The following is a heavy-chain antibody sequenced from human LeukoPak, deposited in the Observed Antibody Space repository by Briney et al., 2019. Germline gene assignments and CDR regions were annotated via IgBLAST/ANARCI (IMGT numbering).Heavy chain of an antibody. CDR1: GYTFTSYY. D-gene: IGHD5-18*01. Sequence: ASVKVSCKASGYTFTSYYMHWVRQAPGQGLEWMGLINPSGGSTSYAQKFQGTVTMTRDTSTSTVYMELSSLRSEDTAVYYCASEVDTAMVTEDYWGQGTLVTVSS. V-gene: IGHV1-46*01. CDR2: INPSGGST. J-gene: IGHJ4*02. CDR3: ASEVDTAMVTEDY.